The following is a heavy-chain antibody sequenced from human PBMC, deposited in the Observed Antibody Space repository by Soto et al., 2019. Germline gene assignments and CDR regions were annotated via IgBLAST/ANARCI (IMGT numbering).Heavy chain of an antibody. J-gene: IGHJ4*02. Sequence: EVQLVESGGGLVQPGGSLRLSCAASGFTFSSYWMHWVRQAPGKGLVWVSRINSDGSSTSYADSVKGRLTISRDNAKNTVYLQMKSLRAEDTAVYYCVRTSLVVAAATREDYWGQGTLVTVSS. D-gene: IGHD2-15*01. CDR3: VRTSLVVAAATREDY. CDR2: INSDGSST. CDR1: GFTFSSYW. V-gene: IGHV3-74*01.